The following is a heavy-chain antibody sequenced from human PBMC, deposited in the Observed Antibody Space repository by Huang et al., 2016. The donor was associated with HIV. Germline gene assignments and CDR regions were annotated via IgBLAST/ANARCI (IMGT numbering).Heavy chain of an antibody. CDR3: ARHREGPVAYYSGWGSHLNYMDV. V-gene: IGHV4-39*01. J-gene: IGHJ6*03. CDR1: GGSIRSSDYH. D-gene: IGHD3-10*01. Sequence: QLLLQESGPGLVKPSEALALTCAVSGGSIRSSDYHWGWIRQPPGKGLEWIGSIYYNGVTHYSPSLKSRVTIAVDTSKNRFFLNLTSMTAADTAVYYCARHREGPVAYYSGWGSHLNYMDVWGRGRTVVVSS. CDR2: IYYNGVT.